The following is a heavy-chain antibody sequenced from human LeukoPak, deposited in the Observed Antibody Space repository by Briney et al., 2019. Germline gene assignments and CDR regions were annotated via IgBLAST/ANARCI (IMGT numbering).Heavy chain of an antibody. V-gene: IGHV1-2*04. CDR2: INPNSGGT. CDR1: GYTFTGYY. D-gene: IGHD6-13*01. J-gene: IGHJ4*02. CDR3: ARGKESWYYFDY. Sequence: ASVKVSCKASGYTFTGYYMHWVRQAPGQGLEWMGWINPNSGGTKYAQKFQGWVTMTRDTSISTAYMELSRLTSDDTAVYYCARGKESWYYFDYWGQGTLVTVSS.